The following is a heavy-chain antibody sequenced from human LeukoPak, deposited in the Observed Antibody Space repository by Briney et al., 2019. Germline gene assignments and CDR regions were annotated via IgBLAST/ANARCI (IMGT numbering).Heavy chain of an antibody. CDR2: IYYAGSS. D-gene: IGHD3-16*01. Sequence: SETLSLTCTVSGASIKNYYWSWIRQPPGKGLEWIANIYYAGSSNYNPSLKSRVSVSIDASKNHLSLKLTSVTAADTAIYYCARRAVKFQPGVGGPWSDPWGQGTLVAVSS. CDR3: ARRAVKFQPGVGGPWSDP. V-gene: IGHV4-59*08. J-gene: IGHJ5*02. CDR1: GASIKNYY.